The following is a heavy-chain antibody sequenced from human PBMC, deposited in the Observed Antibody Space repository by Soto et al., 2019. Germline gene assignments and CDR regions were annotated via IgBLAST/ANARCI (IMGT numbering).Heavy chain of an antibody. V-gene: IGHV4-31*03. CDR1: GGSISSGGYY. D-gene: IGHD6-13*01. J-gene: IGHJ5*02. CDR2: IYYSGST. Sequence: QVQLQESGPGLVKPSQTLSLTCTVSGGSISSGGYYWSWIRQHPGKGLEWIGYIYYSGSTYYNPSLKSRVTILVDTSKNQFSLKLSSVTAADTAVYYCARSGWQLDPNWFDPWGQGTLVTVSS. CDR3: ARSGWQLDPNWFDP.